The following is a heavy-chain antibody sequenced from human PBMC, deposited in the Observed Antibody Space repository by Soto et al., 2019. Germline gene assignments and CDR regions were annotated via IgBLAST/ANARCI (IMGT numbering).Heavy chain of an antibody. V-gene: IGHV4-59*01. J-gene: IGHJ5*01. Sequence: QVQLQESGPGLVKPSETLSLTCSVSGGSTSDSYWSWIRQPPGKGLEWIAYIHHSGSIYYNPSLKSRATISIATSKNHFSLNLASVTGADTAVYYCARGYDWFDPWGQGTLVTVSS. CDR3: ARGYDWFDP. CDR2: IHHSGSI. D-gene: IGHD1-1*01. CDR1: GGSTSDSY.